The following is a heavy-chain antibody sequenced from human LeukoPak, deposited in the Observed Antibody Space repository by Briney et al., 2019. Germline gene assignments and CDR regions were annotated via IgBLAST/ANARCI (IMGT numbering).Heavy chain of an antibody. J-gene: IGHJ5*02. D-gene: IGHD3-22*01. CDR2: ISGSGGST. CDR3: ARGYYYDSQNWFDP. CDR1: GFTFSRYA. V-gene: IGHV3-23*01. Sequence: PGGSLRLSCAASGFTFSRYAMSWVRQAPGKGLEWVSAISGSGGSTYYADSVKGRFTISRDNSKNTLYLQMNSLRAEDTAVYYCARGYYYDSQNWFDPWGQGTLVTVSS.